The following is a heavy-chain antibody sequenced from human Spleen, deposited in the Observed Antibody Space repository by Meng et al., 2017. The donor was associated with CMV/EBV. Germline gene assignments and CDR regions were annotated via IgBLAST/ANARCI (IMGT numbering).Heavy chain of an antibody. V-gene: IGHV3-23*01. J-gene: IGHJ6*02. CDR1: GFTFGNYA. CDR3: AKEGVYDFWSDSYYAMDV. CDR2: ISESDDST. Sequence: GESLKISCAASGFTFGNYAMNWVRQAPGTGLEWVATISESDDSTFYADSVKGRFTVSRHNSKNMLYLQMNSLNTEDTAVYYCAKEGVYDFWSDSYYAMDVWGQGTTVTASS. D-gene: IGHD3-3*01.